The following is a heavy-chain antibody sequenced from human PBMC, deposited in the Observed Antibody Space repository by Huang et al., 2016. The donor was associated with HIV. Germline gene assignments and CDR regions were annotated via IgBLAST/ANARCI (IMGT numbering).Heavy chain of an antibody. CDR2: IKQDGSEK. J-gene: IGHJ6*02. D-gene: IGHD3-9*01. CDR1: GFNFSAYW. V-gene: IGHV3-7*01. CDR3: ARGGIYYDVLTGRHYYYNGLDV. Sequence: EVHLVESGGDLVQPGGSLRLSCVASGFNFSAYWMSWVRQVPGKGLEWVANIKQDGSEKNYVDSVKGRFTISRDNAKNSVYLQLTSLRAEDTAVYYCARGGIYYDVLTGRHYYYNGLDVWGQGTTVTVSS.